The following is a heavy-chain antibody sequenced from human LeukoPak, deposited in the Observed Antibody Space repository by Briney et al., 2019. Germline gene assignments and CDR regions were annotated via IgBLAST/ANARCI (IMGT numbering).Heavy chain of an antibody. CDR3: ARSNNDGDYLGVGFDY. V-gene: IGHV7-4-1*02. J-gene: IGHJ4*02. Sequence: GASVPVSCMTSRYTFNNYVVNWVRPAAGQGLEWMGWINTNTGNPTYAQGFTGRFVFSLDTSVRTAYLQITSLKGEDTAVYYCARSNNDGDYLGVGFDYWGQGTLVTVSS. CDR1: RYTFNNYV. D-gene: IGHD4-17*01. CDR2: INTNTGNP.